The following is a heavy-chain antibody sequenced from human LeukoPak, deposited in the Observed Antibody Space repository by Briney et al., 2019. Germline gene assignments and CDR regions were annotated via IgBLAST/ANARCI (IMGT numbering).Heavy chain of an antibody. D-gene: IGHD6-6*01. CDR2: VDPEDGET. CDR1: GYTFTDYY. J-gene: IGHJ4*02. V-gene: IGHV1-69-2*01. Sequence: GATVKISCKASGYTFTDYYLHWVQQAPGKGLEWMGRVDPEDGETIYAEKFQGRVTITADMSTDTAYMELSSLRSEDTAVYYCATVSYSSSSLAFDYWGQGTLVTVSS. CDR3: ATVSYSSSSLAFDY.